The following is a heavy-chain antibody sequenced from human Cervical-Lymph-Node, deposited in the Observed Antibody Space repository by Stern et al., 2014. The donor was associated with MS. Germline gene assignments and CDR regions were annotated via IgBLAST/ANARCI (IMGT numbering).Heavy chain of an antibody. CDR2: PFPNDEK. CDR1: GFSLSNARMG. J-gene: IGHJ4*02. CDR3: ARMSGSILYAWANYFDY. D-gene: IGHD3-16*01. Sequence: EESGPVLVKPTETLTLTCTVSGFSLSNARMGVSWIRQPPGKALEWLAHPFPNDEKSNRTSLKSRLTISKDTSKSQVVLTVTNMDPVDTATYYCARMSGSILYAWANYFDYWGQGILVIVSS. V-gene: IGHV2-26*01.